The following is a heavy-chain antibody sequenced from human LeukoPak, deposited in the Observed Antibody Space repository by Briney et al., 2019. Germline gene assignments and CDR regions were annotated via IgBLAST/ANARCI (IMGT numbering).Heavy chain of an antibody. CDR3: ARGGVPGAGNWFDP. J-gene: IGHJ5*02. CDR2: VYTSGAT. V-gene: IGHV4-4*07. D-gene: IGHD2-2*01. CDR1: GGSISSYY. Sequence: SETLSLTCTVSGGSISSYYWNWIRQPAGKGLEWIGRVYTSGATKYTPSLKSRVTMSVDTSKNQFSLKLSSVTAADTAVYYCARGGVPGAGNWFDPWAREPWSPSPQ.